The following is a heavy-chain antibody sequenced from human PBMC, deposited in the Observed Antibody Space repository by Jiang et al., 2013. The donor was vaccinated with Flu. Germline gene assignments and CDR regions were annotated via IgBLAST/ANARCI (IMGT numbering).Heavy chain of an antibody. J-gene: IGHJ4*02. CDR3: ARGDVTTYYGGIY. Sequence: LLKPSETLSLTCAVYGGSFSGYYWSWIRQPPGKGLEWIGEINHSGSTNYNPSLKSRVTISVDTSKNQFSLKLSSVTAADTAVYYCARGDVTTYYGGIYWGQGTLVTVSS. D-gene: IGHD4-23*01. V-gene: IGHV4-34*01. CDR1: GGSFSGYY. CDR2: INHSGST.